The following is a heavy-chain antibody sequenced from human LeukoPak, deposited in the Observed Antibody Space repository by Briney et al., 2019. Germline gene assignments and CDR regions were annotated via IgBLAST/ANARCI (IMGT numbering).Heavy chain of an antibody. D-gene: IGHD3-3*01. CDR2: ISYDGSNK. CDR1: GFTFSSYA. CDR3: AREGSFGVVPSKLGY. V-gene: IGHV3-30-3*01. J-gene: IGHJ4*02. Sequence: GGSLRLSCAASGFTFSSYAMHWVRQAPGKGLEWVAVISYDGSNKYYADSVKGRFTISRDNSKNTLYLQMNSLRAEDTAVYYCAREGSFGVVPSKLGYWGQGTLVTVSS.